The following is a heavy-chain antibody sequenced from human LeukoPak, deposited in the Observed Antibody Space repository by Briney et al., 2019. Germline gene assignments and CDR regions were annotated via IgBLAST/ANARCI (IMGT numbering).Heavy chain of an antibody. CDR3: AKYGYYENSGYYYY. CDR1: GFTFDNYA. V-gene: IGHV3-23*01. J-gene: IGHJ4*02. CDR2: ISGSGSST. D-gene: IGHD3-22*01. Sequence: GGSLRLSCAASGFTFDNYAMSWVRQAPGKGLEWVSGISGSGSSTYYADSVKGRFTISRDNSKNTLYLQMNSLRVEDTAVYYCAKYGYYENSGYYYYWGQGTLVTVSS.